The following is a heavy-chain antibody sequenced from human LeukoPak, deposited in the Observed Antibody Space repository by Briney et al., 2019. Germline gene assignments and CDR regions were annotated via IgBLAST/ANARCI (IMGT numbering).Heavy chain of an antibody. CDR3: AKDLDQLDY. CDR1: GFTFSSYA. CDR2: ISGSGGST. Sequence: GGSLRLSCAASGFTFSSYAMSLVRQAPGKGLEWVSAISGSGGSTYYADSVTGQFNISRDNSKNTLCLQMNSLRAEDTAVYYCAKDLDQLDYWGQGTLVTVSS. J-gene: IGHJ4*02. V-gene: IGHV3-23*01.